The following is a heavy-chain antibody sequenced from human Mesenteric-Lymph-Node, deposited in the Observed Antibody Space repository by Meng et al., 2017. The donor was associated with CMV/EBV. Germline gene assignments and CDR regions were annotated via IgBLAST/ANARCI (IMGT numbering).Heavy chain of an antibody. CDR2: INGDGLNT. Sequence: GESLKISCAASGFTFSSHWMHWVRQAPGKGLVWVSRINGDGLNTTYADSVKGRFTISRDNAKNTVHPQMNSLRAEDTAVYYCARSSGSYSFNAFDIWGQGTMVTVSS. CDR1: GFTFSSHW. J-gene: IGHJ3*02. CDR3: ARSSGSYSFNAFDI. V-gene: IGHV3-74*01. D-gene: IGHD1-26*01.